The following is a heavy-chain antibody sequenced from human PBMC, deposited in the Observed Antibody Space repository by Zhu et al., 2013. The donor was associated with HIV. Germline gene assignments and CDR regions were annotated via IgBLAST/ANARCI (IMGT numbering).Heavy chain of an antibody. CDR1: GYAFTGFY. Sequence: AQSGPEVKRPGASVKLSCTSSGYAFTGFYIHWIRQAPGQGLEWMGWINPINGGTHLAQDFRGRMTLTTDAAVSSTYMELNSLSSNDTAFYYCARDAQEGDLDFWGPGTLVTV. D-gene: IGHD1-26*01. CDR3: ARDAQEGDLDF. CDR2: INPINGGT. J-gene: IGHJ4*02. V-gene: IGHV1-2*02.